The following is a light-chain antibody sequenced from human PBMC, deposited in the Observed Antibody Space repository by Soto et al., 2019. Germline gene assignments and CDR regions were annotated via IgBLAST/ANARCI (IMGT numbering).Light chain of an antibody. CDR2: GAS. CDR3: RHYNSYPWT. V-gene: IGKV3-15*01. J-gene: IGKJ1*01. CDR1: QTVSSS. Sequence: EIVMTQSPDTLSVSPGERATLSCRASQTVSSSLAWCQQKPGQAPRLLIYGASTRATGIPARFSGSGSGTEFTLTISSLQPGDFATYYCRHYNSYPWTFGQGTKVDIK.